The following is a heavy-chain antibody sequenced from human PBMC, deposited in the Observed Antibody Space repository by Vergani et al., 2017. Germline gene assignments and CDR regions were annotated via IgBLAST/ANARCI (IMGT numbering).Heavy chain of an antibody. CDR2: IIPILGIA. J-gene: IGHJ4*02. CDR1: GGTFSSYT. V-gene: IGHV1-69*08. Sequence: QVQLVQSGAEVKKPGSSVKVSCKASGGTFSSYTISWVRQAPGQGLEWMGRIIPILGIANYAQKFQGRVTITADKSTSTAYMELRSLRSDDTAVYYCAREMDVLRYFDWLATPGYWGQGTLVTVSS. D-gene: IGHD3-9*01. CDR3: AREMDVLRYFDWLATPGY.